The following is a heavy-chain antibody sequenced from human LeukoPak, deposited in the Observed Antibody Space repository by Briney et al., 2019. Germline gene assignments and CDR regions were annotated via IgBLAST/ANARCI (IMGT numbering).Heavy chain of an antibody. CDR3: AKTLGSGGFFFAFDI. J-gene: IGHJ3*02. D-gene: IGHD2-15*01. Sequence: GGSLRLSCAASAFTFSDYAMTWVRQAPGKGLDWVSGTSAGDGSRHYADSVKGRFTISRDNFKNTLYLQMNSLRAEDTAVYYCAKTLGSGGFFFAFDIWGQGTMVTVSS. V-gene: IGHV3-23*01. CDR1: AFTFSDYA. CDR2: TSAGDGSR.